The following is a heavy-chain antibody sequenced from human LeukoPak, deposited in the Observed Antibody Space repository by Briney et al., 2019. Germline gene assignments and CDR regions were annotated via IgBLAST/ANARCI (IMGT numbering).Heavy chain of an antibody. CDR3: ARDRANRDYFDY. D-gene: IGHD1/OR15-1a*01. V-gene: IGHV4-59*12. Sequence: PSETLSLTGAVYGGSISSYYWSWIRQPPGKGLEWIGYIYYSGSTNYNPSLKSRATISVDTSKNQFSLKLSSVTAADTAVYYCARDRANRDYFDYWGQGTLVTVSS. CDR2: IYYSGST. CDR1: GGSISSYY. J-gene: IGHJ4*02.